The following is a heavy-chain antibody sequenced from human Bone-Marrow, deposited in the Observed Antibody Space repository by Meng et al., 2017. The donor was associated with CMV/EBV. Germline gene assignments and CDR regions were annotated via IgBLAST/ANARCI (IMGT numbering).Heavy chain of an antibody. CDR3: VRGGGSSDY. V-gene: IGHV4-59*01. J-gene: IGHJ4*02. CDR1: GASISSYY. D-gene: IGHD2-15*01. CDR2: IYYSGST. Sequence: GSLRLSCTVSGASISSYYWSWIRQPPGKGLEWIGYIYYSGSTNYNPSLKSRVTISVDTSKNQFSLRLTSVTAADTAVYYCVRGGGSSDYWGQGTLVTVSS.